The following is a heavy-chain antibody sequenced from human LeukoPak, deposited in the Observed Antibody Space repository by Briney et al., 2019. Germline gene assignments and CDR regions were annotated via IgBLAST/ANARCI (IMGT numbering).Heavy chain of an antibody. Sequence: PGRSLTLSCTASGSTFGDYAMSWFRPAPGKGLEWVGFIRSKAYGGTTEYAASVKGRFTISRDDSKSIAYLQMNSLKTEDTAVYYCTRSRGYGRFFNWFDPWGQGTLVTV. CDR2: IRSKAYGGTT. V-gene: IGHV3-49*03. CDR3: TRSRGYGRFFNWFDP. J-gene: IGHJ5*02. D-gene: IGHD3-3*01. CDR1: GSTFGDYA.